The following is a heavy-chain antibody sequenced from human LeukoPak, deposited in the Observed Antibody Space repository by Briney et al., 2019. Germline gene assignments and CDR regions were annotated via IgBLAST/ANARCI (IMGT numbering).Heavy chain of an antibody. CDR2: INWNGGST. D-gene: IGHD1-26*01. Sequence: GGSLRLSCAASGFTFDDYGMSWVRQAPGKGLEWVSGINWNGGSTGYADSVKGRFTISRDNAKNSLYLQMNSLRAEDTAVYYCAKRTVGASYYFDYWGQGTLVTVSS. CDR3: AKRTVGASYYFDY. V-gene: IGHV3-20*04. CDR1: GFTFDDYG. J-gene: IGHJ4*02.